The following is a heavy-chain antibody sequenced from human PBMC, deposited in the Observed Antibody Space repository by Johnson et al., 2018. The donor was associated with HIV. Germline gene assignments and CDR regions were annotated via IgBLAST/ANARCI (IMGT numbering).Heavy chain of an antibody. V-gene: IGHV3-74*02. D-gene: IGHD3-10*01. CDR3: ARGTITLIRGVIGFDI. CDR2: IKSDGTST. CDR1: GISFSSYW. Sequence: MLLVESGGGLVQPGGSLRLSCVASGISFSSYWMHWVRQAPGKGLVWVSRIKSDGTSTNYADSVKGRFTISRDNSKNTLNLQMNTLRAEDTAVYYCARGTITLIRGVIGFDIWGQGTMVTVSS. J-gene: IGHJ3*02.